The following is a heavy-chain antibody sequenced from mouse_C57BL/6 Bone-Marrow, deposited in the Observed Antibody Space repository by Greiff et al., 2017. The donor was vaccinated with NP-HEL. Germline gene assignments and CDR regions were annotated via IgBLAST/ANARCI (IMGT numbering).Heavy chain of an antibody. J-gene: IGHJ2*01. CDR2: IDPNSGGT. V-gene: IGHV1-72*01. Sequence: VQLQQPGAELVKPGASVKLSCKASGYTFTSYWMHWVKQRPGRGLEWIGRIDPNSGGTKYNEKFKSKATLTVDKPTSTAYMQLSSLTSEDSAVDDCASITTKEYYFDYWGQGTTLTVSA. CDR3: ASITTKEYYFDY. D-gene: IGHD1-1*01. CDR1: GYTFTSYW.